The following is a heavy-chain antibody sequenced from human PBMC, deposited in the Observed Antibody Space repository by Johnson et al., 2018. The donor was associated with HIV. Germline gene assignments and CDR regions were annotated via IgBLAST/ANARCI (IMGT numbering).Heavy chain of an antibody. Sequence: QVQLVESGGGLVQPGGSLRLSCAASGFTVSSNYMSWVRQAPGKGLEWVAFIRYDGSNKYYADSVKGRFTISRDNSKNTLDLQMNSLRAEDTAVYDRAREGTIHSAFDIWGQGTMVTVSS. V-gene: IGHV3-30*02. D-gene: IGHD2-15*01. J-gene: IGHJ3*02. CDR2: IRYDGSNK. CDR3: AREGTIHSAFDI. CDR1: GFTVSSNY.